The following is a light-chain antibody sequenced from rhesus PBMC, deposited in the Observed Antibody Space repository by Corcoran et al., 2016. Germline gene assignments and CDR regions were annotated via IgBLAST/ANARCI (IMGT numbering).Light chain of an antibody. Sequence: DIQMTQSPSSLSASVGDTVTITCRASQGISSWLAWYQQKPRKAPNLLINKASSLQSGVPSRFSGRGAGTDFTLHISSLQSEDFATYYCQQYSSRPFTFGPGTKLDIK. CDR2: KAS. CDR1: QGISSW. J-gene: IGKJ3*01. V-gene: IGKV1-22*01. CDR3: QQYSSRPFT.